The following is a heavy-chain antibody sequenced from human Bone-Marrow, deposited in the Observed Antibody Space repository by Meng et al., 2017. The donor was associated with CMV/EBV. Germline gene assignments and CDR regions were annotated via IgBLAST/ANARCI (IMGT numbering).Heavy chain of an antibody. Sequence: QGHLVQSGAEAKKPGASVKVSCKASGYSFIDYFIHWVRQAPGQGLEWMGWINPKDGGTNYAHKFQGRVTMTRDTSTSTVYMELSSLRSDDTAVYYCTRGPSHGGHDYWGQGTLVTVSS. CDR3: TRGPSHGGHDY. CDR1: GYSFIDYF. V-gene: IGHV1-2*02. D-gene: IGHD4-23*01. CDR2: INPKDGGT. J-gene: IGHJ4*02.